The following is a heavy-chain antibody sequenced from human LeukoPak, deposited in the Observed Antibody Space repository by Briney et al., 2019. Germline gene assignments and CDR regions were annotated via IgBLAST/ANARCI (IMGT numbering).Heavy chain of an antibody. V-gene: IGHV5-51*01. CDR3: ARRVVGATTHSFDI. Sequence: GESLKISCKGSGYSFNNYWIAWVRQMPGKGLEWMGIIYPGDSDTRYSPSYQGQVTISADKSISTAYLQWSSLKASDTAIYYCARRVVGATTHSFDIWGQGTVVTVSS. CDR2: IYPGDSDT. J-gene: IGHJ3*02. D-gene: IGHD1-26*01. CDR1: GYSFNNYW.